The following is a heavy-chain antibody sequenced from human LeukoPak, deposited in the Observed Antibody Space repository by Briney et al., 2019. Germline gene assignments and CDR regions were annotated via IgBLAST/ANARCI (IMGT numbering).Heavy chain of an antibody. Sequence: SETLSLTCAVYGGSFSGYYWSWIRQPPGKGLEWIGEINHSGSTNYNPSLKSRVTISVDTSKNQFSLKLSSVTAADTAVYYCARLLSEFTVVRGVRLWYYYYYMDVWGKGTAVTISS. D-gene: IGHD3-10*01. V-gene: IGHV4-34*01. J-gene: IGHJ6*03. CDR1: GGSFSGYY. CDR3: ARLLSEFTVVRGVRLWYYYYYMDV. CDR2: INHSGST.